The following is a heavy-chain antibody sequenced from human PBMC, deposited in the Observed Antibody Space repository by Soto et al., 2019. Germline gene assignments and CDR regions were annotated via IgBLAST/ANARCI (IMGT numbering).Heavy chain of an antibody. J-gene: IGHJ6*02. D-gene: IGHD3-9*01. CDR1: GDTFSTYT. CDR3: ARRGRTAYYGVLTGYDFPGGLDV. CDR2: IIPRSATS. V-gene: IGHV1-69*13. Sequence: GASVKVPCKASGDTFSTYTISWMRQAPGQGLERMGGIIPRSATSKYAQKFQGRVTITADESTSTVYMELRTLRPEDTAIYYCARRGRTAYYGVLTGYDFPGGLDVWGQGTTVTVSS.